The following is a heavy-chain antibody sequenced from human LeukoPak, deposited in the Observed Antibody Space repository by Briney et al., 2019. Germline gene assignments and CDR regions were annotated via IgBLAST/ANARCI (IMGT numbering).Heavy chain of an antibody. CDR2: IYASGSA. CDR3: ARDTIYMVRGVSYYYGMDV. Sequence: SETLSLTCSVSGASISRYYWSWIRQSPGKGLEWIGRIYASGSANYNPSLQSRVTMSVDTSKNQFSLKLSSVTAADTAVYYCARDTIYMVRGVSYYYGMDVWGQGTTVTVSS. J-gene: IGHJ6*02. D-gene: IGHD3-10*01. CDR1: GASISRYY. V-gene: IGHV4-4*07.